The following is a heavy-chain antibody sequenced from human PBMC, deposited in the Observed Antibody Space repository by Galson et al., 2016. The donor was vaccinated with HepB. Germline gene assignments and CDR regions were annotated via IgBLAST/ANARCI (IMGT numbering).Heavy chain of an antibody. CDR3: ARGGQWLETNGFGP. J-gene: IGHJ5*02. V-gene: IGHV4-59*11. CDR2: VWWQRGHV. CDR1: GDSLSGHW. Sequence: LTCSVSGDSLSGHWWGWIRQPPGTGLEWLGNVWWQRGHVDHNPSLRSRVTISIDTSKNQVSLKLNSLTAADTALYFCARGGQWLETNGFGPWSQGIVVTVSS. D-gene: IGHD6-19*01.